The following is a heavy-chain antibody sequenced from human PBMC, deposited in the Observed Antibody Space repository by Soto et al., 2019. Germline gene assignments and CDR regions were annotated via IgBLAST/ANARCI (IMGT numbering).Heavy chain of an antibody. D-gene: IGHD6-6*01. CDR2: IYYSGRT. J-gene: IGHJ3*02. V-gene: IGHV4-31*03. CDR3: ARRIAATAGAFDI. CDR1: GSSLSSAGYY. Sequence: SQTLSLTCTVSGSSLSSAGYYYSFFHQHPGKGLEWIGYIYYSGRTYYNPSLKSRVTISVDTSKNQFSLKLSSVTAADTAVYYCARRIAATAGAFDIWGQGTMVTV.